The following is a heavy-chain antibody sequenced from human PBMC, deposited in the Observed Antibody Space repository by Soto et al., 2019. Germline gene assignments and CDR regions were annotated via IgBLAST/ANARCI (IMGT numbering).Heavy chain of an antibody. CDR3: ATLTYTSGLDY. V-gene: IGHV1-18*01. J-gene: IGHJ4*02. CDR2: ISTYNGNT. D-gene: IGHD6-19*01. CDR1: GYTFTSHG. Sequence: QVQLVQSGAEVQKPGASVKVSCKASGYTFTSHGIGWVRQAPGQGLEWMGWISTYNGNTNYAQKLQGRVTMTTHTSTSTAYMEVRSLRSDDTAVYYCATLTYTSGLDYWGQGTLLTVAS.